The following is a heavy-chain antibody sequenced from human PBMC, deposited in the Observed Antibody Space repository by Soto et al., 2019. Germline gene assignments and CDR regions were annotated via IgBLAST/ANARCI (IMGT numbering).Heavy chain of an antibody. Sequence: TSETLSLTCTVSGGSISSGDYYWSWIRQPPGKGLEWIGYIYYSGSTYYNPSLKSRVTISVDTSKNQFSLKLSSVTAADTAVYYCARYSGGDYLDGWGQGTTDTGSS. CDR1: GGSISSGDYY. J-gene: IGHJ6*03. V-gene: IGHV4-30-4*01. CDR3: ARYSGGDYLDG. D-gene: IGHD3-10*01. CDR2: IYYSGST.